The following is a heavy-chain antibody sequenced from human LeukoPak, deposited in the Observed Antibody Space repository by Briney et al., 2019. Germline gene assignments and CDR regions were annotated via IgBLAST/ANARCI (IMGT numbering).Heavy chain of an antibody. CDR3: ARPTSGSYSHYALDV. CDR1: GFTFSAFA. D-gene: IGHD1-26*01. V-gene: IGHV3-23*01. CDR2: IRDSGDST. J-gene: IGHJ6*02. Sequence: PGGSLRLSCAASGFTFSAFAMNWVRQAPGKGLEWVPTIRDSGDSTYYANSVKGRFTISRDNSKDTLFLQMNSLRAEDTAVYFCARPTSGSYSHYALDVWGQGTTVTVSS.